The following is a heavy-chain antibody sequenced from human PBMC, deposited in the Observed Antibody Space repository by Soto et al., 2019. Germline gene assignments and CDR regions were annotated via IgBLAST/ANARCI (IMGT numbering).Heavy chain of an antibody. V-gene: IGHV1-69*12. J-gene: IGHJ4*02. D-gene: IGHD2-15*01. CDR3: AGESRYCSGGSCYFLPGIDY. CDR2: IIPIFGTA. CDR1: GGTFSSYA. Sequence: QVQLVQSGAEVKKPGSSVKVSCKASGGTFSSYAISWVRQAPGQGLEWMGGIIPIFGTANYAQKFQGRVTMTADEATSTAYMELSSRRSEDTPVYYFAGESRYCSGGSCYFLPGIDYWGQGTLVTVSS.